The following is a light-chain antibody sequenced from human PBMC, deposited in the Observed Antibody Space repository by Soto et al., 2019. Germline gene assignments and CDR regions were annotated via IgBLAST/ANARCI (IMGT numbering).Light chain of an antibody. CDR3: CSYAGSYTWV. Sequence: QSVLTQPRSVSGSPGQSVTISCTGTSSDVGGYNYVSWYQQHPGKAPKLMISDVSKRPSGVPDRFSGSKSGNTASLTISGLQAEDEAHYYCCSYAGSYTWVFGGGTKLTVL. CDR1: SSDVGGYNY. CDR2: DVS. V-gene: IGLV2-11*01. J-gene: IGLJ3*02.